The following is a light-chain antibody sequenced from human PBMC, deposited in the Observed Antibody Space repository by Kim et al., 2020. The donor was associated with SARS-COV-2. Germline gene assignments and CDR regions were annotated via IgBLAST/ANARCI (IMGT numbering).Light chain of an antibody. J-gene: IGLJ2*01. Sequence: GQSITISRTGTSSDVGGYNYVSWYQQHPDKAPKLMIYDVSNRPSGVSNRFSGSKSGNTASLTISGLQAEDEADYYCSSYTSSSTVVFGGGTQLTVL. V-gene: IGLV2-14*03. CDR2: DVS. CDR3: SSYTSSSTVV. CDR1: SSDVGGYNY.